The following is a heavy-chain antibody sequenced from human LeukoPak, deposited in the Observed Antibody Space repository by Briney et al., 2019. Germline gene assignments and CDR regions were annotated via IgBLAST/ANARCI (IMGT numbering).Heavy chain of an antibody. J-gene: IGHJ4*02. CDR3: ARLVGSDFDY. Sequence: PSETLSLTCAVYGESFITYYWTWIRQPPGKGLEWIGDINHSGSTTYSASLKSRVSISVDTSKNQFSLKLSSVTAADTAVYYCARLVGSDFDYWGQGTLVTVSS. D-gene: IGHD2-2*01. V-gene: IGHV4-34*01. CDR2: INHSGST. CDR1: GESFITYY.